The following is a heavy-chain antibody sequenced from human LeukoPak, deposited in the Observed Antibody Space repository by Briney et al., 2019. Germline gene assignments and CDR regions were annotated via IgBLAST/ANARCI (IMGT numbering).Heavy chain of an antibody. J-gene: IGHJ4*02. V-gene: IGHV4-34*01. Sequence: SETLSLTCAVYGGSFSDHYWNWIRQPPGKGLEWIGDINHSGSTDYNPSLKSRVTMSVDTSKNQFSLKLSSVTAADTAVYYCAKTPTALVRGGYYFDNWGQGTLVTVSS. CDR2: INHSGST. D-gene: IGHD6-6*01. CDR3: AKTPTALVRGGYYFDN. CDR1: GGSFSDHY.